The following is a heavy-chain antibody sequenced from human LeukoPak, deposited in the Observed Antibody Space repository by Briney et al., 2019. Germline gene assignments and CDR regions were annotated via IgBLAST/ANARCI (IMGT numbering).Heavy chain of an antibody. V-gene: IGHV3-23*01. CDR3: AKFLPTHIVVANYYFDY. Sequence: PGGSLRLSCAASGFTFSSYAMSWVRQAPGKGLEWVSAISGSGGSTYYADSVKGRFTSSRDNSKNTLYLQMNILRAEDTAVYYCAKFLPTHIVVANYYFDYWGQGTLVTVSS. CDR2: ISGSGGST. J-gene: IGHJ4*02. D-gene: IGHD2-21*01. CDR1: GFTFSSYA.